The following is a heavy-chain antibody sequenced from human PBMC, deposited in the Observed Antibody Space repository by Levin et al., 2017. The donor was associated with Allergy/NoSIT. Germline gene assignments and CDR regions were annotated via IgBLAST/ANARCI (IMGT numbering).Heavy chain of an antibody. V-gene: IGHV3-30*18. Sequence: GGSLRLSCAVSGFTFSSYGMHWVRQAPGKGLEWVALVSYDGRNKNYADSVKGRFTISRDNSKNTLFLQMNSLRAEDTAVCYCAKDFISGGYYPYFDYWGQGTLVTVSS. D-gene: IGHD3-10*01. J-gene: IGHJ4*02. CDR3: AKDFISGGYYPYFDY. CDR2: VSYDGRNK. CDR1: GFTFSSYG.